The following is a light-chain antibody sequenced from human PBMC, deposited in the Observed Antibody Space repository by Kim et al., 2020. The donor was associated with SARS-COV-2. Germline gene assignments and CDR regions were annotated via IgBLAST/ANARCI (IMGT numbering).Light chain of an antibody. CDR1: EGITTY. Sequence: SASVGDSVTSTCRASEGITTYLAWYQQKPGRAPKVLIYGASTLHSGVPARFSGSGSGTEFTCTISSLQPEDFATYYCEQVKAYPLTCGGGTKLEI. CDR3: EQVKAYPLT. J-gene: IGKJ4*01. CDR2: GAS. V-gene: IGKV1-9*01.